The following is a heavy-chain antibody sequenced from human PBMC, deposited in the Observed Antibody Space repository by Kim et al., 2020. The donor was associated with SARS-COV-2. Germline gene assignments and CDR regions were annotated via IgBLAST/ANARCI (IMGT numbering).Heavy chain of an antibody. CDR1: GYTFTSYG. D-gene: IGHD3-10*01. CDR3: ARDLINKPELLWFGEFTTHYYYYGMDV. V-gene: IGHV1-18*01. CDR2: ISAYNGNT. Sequence: ASVKVSCKASGYTFTSYGISWVRQAPGQGLEWMGWISAYNGNTNYAQKLQGRVTMTTDTSTSTAYMELRSLRSDDTAVYYCARDLINKPELLWFGEFTTHYYYYGMDVWGQGPTVTVSS. J-gene: IGHJ6*02.